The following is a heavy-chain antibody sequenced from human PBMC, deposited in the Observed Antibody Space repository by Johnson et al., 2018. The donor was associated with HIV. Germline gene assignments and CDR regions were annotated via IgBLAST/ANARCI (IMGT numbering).Heavy chain of an antibody. CDR2: ISYDGTYE. J-gene: IGHJ3*02. Sequence: QVQLVESGGGVVHPGTSLRLSCAASGFTFSTYGMHWVRQAPGKGLEWVAVISYDGTYEFYADSVKGRFTISRDNSKNTLYLQMNSLRAEDTAVYYCATSTASDALDIWGQGTMVTVSS. D-gene: IGHD1-1*01. V-gene: IGHV3-30*03. CDR1: GFTFSTYG. CDR3: ATSTASDALDI.